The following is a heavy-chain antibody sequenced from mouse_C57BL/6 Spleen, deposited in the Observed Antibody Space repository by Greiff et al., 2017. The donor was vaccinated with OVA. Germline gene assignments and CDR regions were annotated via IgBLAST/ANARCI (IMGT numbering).Heavy chain of an antibody. V-gene: IGHV1-18*01. CDR2: INPNNGGT. Sequence: EVQLQQSGPELVKPGASVKIPCKASGYTFTDYNMDWVKQSHGKSLEWIGDINPNNGGTIYNQKFKGKATLTVDKSSSTAYMELRSLTSEDTAVYYLARMYYGNPYWYFDVWGTGTTVTVSS. J-gene: IGHJ1*03. D-gene: IGHD2-1*01. CDR1: GYTFTDYN. CDR3: ARMYYGNPYWYFDV.